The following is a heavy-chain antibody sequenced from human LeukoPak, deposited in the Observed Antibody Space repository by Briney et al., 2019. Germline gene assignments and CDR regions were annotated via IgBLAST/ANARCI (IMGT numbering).Heavy chain of an antibody. D-gene: IGHD2-2*02. CDR3: ARQYTRYDAFDI. Sequence: GGSLRLSCAASGFTFSSYGMHWVRQAPGKGLEWVAFIRYDGSNKYYADSVKGRFTISRDNAKNSLYLQMNSLRAEDTAVYYCARQYTRYDAFDIWGQGTMVTVSS. V-gene: IGHV3-30*02. CDR2: IRYDGSNK. J-gene: IGHJ3*02. CDR1: GFTFSSYG.